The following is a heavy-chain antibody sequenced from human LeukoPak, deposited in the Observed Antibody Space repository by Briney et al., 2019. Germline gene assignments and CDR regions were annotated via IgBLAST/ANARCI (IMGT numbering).Heavy chain of an antibody. V-gene: IGHV3-13*05. CDR3: VKEALTVAGNWHGDL. J-gene: IGHJ2*01. CDR2: VDSAGAP. Sequence: GGSLRLSCAASGFTFNNYDMHWVRHVIGKGLEWVSAVDSAGAPYYAGSVKGRFTISRENAKKSLYLQMDSLGAGDTAVYYCVKEALTVAGNWHGDLWGRGTLVTVSS. CDR1: GFTFNNYD. D-gene: IGHD6-19*01.